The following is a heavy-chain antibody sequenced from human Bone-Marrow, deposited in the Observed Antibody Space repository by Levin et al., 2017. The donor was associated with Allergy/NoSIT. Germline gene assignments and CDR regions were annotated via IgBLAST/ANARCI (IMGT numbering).Heavy chain of an antibody. J-gene: IGHJ3*02. Sequence: GASVKVSCKASGYTFTSNFMHWVRQAPGQGLEWMGLINPNGGRTTYAQRFQGRVIMTSDTSTSTVYMELSSLRSEDAAVYYCARVSREVYSGGWTDVLDIWGQGTRVTVSS. D-gene: IGHD6-19*01. CDR2: INPNGGRT. CDR3: ARVSREVYSGGWTDVLDI. CDR1: GYTFTSNF. V-gene: IGHV1-46*01.